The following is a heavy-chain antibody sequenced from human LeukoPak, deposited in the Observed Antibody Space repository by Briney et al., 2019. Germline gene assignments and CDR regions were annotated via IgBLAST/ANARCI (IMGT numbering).Heavy chain of an antibody. Sequence: GGSLRLSCAASGFTFSSYGMHWVRQAPDKGLEWVAVISYDGGNKYYADSVKGRFTISRDNSKNTLSLQLNSLRPEDTAVYYCAKSQLIGSYHPPGYWGQGTLVTVPS. J-gene: IGHJ4*02. D-gene: IGHD1-26*01. CDR3: AKSQLIGSYHPPGY. CDR2: ISYDGGNK. V-gene: IGHV3-30*18. CDR1: GFTFSSYG.